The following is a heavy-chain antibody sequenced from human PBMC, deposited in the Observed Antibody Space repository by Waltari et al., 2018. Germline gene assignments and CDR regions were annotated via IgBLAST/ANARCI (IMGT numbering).Heavy chain of an antibody. J-gene: IGHJ4*02. CDR3: ASSSGWDLDY. Sequence: QVQLQESGPGLVKPSETLSLTCAVSGYSISSGYYWGWIRQPPGKGLEWIGSIYHSGSTYYNPSLKSRVTISVDTSKNQFSLKLSSVTAADTAVYYCASSSGWDLDYWGQGTLVTVSS. V-gene: IGHV4-38-2*01. D-gene: IGHD6-19*01. CDR2: IYHSGST. CDR1: GYSISSGYY.